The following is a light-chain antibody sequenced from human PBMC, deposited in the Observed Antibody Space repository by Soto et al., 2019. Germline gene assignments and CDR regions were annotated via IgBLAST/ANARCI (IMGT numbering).Light chain of an antibody. V-gene: IGKV3-20*01. CDR1: QSVSSSY. CDR2: GAS. Sequence: EFVLTQSPGTLSLSPGERATLSCRASQSVSSSYLAWYQQKPGQAPRILIYGASTRATGIPDRFSGSGSGRDVTLTISRLEPEDFALYYCQQYGSSPPLTFGGGTKVEIK. CDR3: QQYGSSPPLT. J-gene: IGKJ4*01.